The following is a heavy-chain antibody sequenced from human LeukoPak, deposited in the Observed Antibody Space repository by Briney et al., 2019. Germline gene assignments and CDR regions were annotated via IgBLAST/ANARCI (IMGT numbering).Heavy chain of an antibody. V-gene: IGHV1-69*04. Sequence: ASVKVSCKASGGTFSSRYGISWVRQAPGQGLEWMGRIVPFLPTAYYEQKFQGRVTITADKSTDTVYMELSNLRSEDTAVYYCARDNEDYGGNSDAYWGQGTLVTVSS. D-gene: IGHD4-23*01. J-gene: IGHJ4*02. CDR2: IVPFLPTA. CDR1: GGTFSSRYG. CDR3: ARDNEDYGGNSDAY.